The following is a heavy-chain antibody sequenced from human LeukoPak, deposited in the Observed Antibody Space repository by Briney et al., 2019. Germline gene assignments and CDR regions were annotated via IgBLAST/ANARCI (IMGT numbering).Heavy chain of an antibody. CDR1: GFTLSSYG. CDR3: AKGGPPYCGGDCYLYYYYYMDV. J-gene: IGHJ6*03. Sequence: GGSLRLSCAASGFTLSSYGMHWVRQAPGKGLEWVAFIRYDGSNKYYADSVKGRFTISRDNSKNTLYLQMNSLRAEDTAVYYCAKGGPPYCGGDCYLYYYYYMDVWGKGTTVTVSS. CDR2: IRYDGSNK. D-gene: IGHD2-21*02. V-gene: IGHV3-30*02.